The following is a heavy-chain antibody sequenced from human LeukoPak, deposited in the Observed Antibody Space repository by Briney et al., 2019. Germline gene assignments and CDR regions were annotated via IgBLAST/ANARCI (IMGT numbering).Heavy chain of an antibody. J-gene: IGHJ3*02. Sequence: KPSETLSLTCTVSGGPISSYYWTWIRQPPGKGLDYIGYIYYDGSTNYNPSLKSRVTISVDTSKNHFSLKLTSVTAADTAVYYCARGPNTSGWYPNLNAFDIWGQGTMVTVSS. V-gene: IGHV4-59*01. CDR3: ARGPNTSGWYPNLNAFDI. CDR1: GGPISSYY. CDR2: IYYDGST. D-gene: IGHD6-19*01.